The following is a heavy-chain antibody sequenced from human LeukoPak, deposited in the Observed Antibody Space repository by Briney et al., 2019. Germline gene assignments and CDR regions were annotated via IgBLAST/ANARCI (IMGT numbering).Heavy chain of an antibody. CDR3: ARDARDCTSSTCANPSSDY. J-gene: IGHJ4*02. Sequence: PGGSLRLSCAASGFTFSTYTMNWVRQAPGEGLEWVSSISSRSSLIYYADSVKGRFTISRDNAKNSLYLQMSSLRVEDTAVYYCARDARDCTSSTCANPSSDYWGQGTLVTVSS. V-gene: IGHV3-21*01. D-gene: IGHD2-2*01. CDR1: GFTFSTYT. CDR2: ISSRSSLI.